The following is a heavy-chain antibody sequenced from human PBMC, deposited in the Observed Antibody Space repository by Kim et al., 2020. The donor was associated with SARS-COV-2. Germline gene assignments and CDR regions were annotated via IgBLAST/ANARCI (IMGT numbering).Heavy chain of an antibody. CDR2: ISYDGSNK. Sequence: GGSLRLSCAASGFTFSSYAMHWVRQAPGKGLEWVAVISYDGSNKYYADSVKGRFTISRDNSKNTLYLQMNSLRAEDTAVYYCAREVPRSLEYFDYWGQGTLVTVSS. D-gene: IGHD6-6*01. CDR1: GFTFSSYA. J-gene: IGHJ4*02. V-gene: IGHV3-30-3*01. CDR3: AREVPRSLEYFDY.